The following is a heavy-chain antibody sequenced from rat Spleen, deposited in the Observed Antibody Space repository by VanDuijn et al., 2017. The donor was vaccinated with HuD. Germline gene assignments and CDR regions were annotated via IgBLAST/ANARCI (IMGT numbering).Heavy chain of an antibody. J-gene: IGHJ2*01. D-gene: IGHD1-2*01. CDR3: ATQSSSYTYFDY. V-gene: IGHV5-29*01. CDR1: GFTFSDYY. Sequence: EVQLVESGGGLVHPGRSLRLSCVASGFTFSDYYMAWVRQAPTKGLEWVATISYDGSRTYYRDSVKGRFTISRDNAKSTLYLQMDSLRSEDTATYYCATQSSSYTYFDYWGQGVMVTVSS. CDR2: ISYDGSRT.